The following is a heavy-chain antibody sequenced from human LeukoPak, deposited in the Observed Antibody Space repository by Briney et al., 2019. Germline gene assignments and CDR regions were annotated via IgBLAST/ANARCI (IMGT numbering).Heavy chain of an antibody. CDR3: ARHSRDYFDY. CDR1: GGSISSYY. CDR2: IYYSGST. J-gene: IGHJ4*02. Sequence: SETLSLTCTVSGGSISSYYWNWIRQPPGKGLEWIGYIYYSGSTNYNPSLKSRVTISVDTSKNQFSLKLSSVTAADTAVYYCARHSRDYFDYWGQGTLVTVSS. V-gene: IGHV4-59*08.